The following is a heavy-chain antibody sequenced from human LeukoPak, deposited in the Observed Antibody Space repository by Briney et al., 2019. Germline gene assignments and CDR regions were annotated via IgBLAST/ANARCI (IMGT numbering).Heavy chain of an antibody. D-gene: IGHD6-6*01. CDR3: AKDRVKQLVRGTWSWDY. V-gene: IGHV3-11*01. Sequence: GGSLRLSCAASGFTFSDYYMSWIRQAPGKGLEWVSYISSSGTTIYYADSVKGRFTISRDNSKNTLYLQMNSLRAEDTAVYYCAKDRVKQLVRGTWSWDYWGQGTLVTVSS. J-gene: IGHJ4*02. CDR2: ISSSGTTI. CDR1: GFTFSDYY.